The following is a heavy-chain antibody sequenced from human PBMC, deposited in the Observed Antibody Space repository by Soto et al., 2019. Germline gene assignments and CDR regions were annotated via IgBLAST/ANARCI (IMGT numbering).Heavy chain of an antibody. CDR1: GYTFTSYD. Sequence: GSSVKVSWKASGYTFTSYDINWVRQATGQGLEWMGWMNPNSGNTGYAQKFQGRVTMTRNTSISTAYMELSSLRSEDTAVYYCASQAKDVDYESAFDIWGQGTMVTVSS. J-gene: IGHJ3*02. CDR2: MNPNSGNT. CDR3: ASQAKDVDYESAFDI. V-gene: IGHV1-8*01. D-gene: IGHD4-17*01.